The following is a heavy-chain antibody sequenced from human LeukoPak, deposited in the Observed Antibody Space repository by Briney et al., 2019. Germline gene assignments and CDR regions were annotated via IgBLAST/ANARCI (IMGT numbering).Heavy chain of an antibody. D-gene: IGHD2-21*01. V-gene: IGHV1-24*01. Sequence: ASVKVSCKVSGYTLTELSMHWVRQAPGKGLEWMGGFDPEDGETIYAQKFQGRVTMTEDTSTDTAYMELSSLRSEDTAVYYCATVVRNPSRNAFDIWGQGTMVTVSS. CDR1: GYTLTELS. J-gene: IGHJ3*02. CDR2: FDPEDGET. CDR3: ATVVRNPSRNAFDI.